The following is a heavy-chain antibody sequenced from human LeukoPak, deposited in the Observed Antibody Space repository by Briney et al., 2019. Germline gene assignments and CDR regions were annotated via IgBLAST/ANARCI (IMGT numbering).Heavy chain of an antibody. CDR2: IWYDGSNK. D-gene: IGHD6-13*01. J-gene: IGHJ4*02. CDR3: ARGGIAAAGNIVGY. V-gene: IGHV3-33*01. Sequence: GGSLRLSCAASGFTFSSYGMHWVRQAPGKGLEWVAVIWYDGSNKYYADSVKGRFTISRDNSKNTLYLQMNSLRAEDTAVYYCARGGIAAAGNIVGYWGQGTLVTVSS. CDR1: GFTFSSYG.